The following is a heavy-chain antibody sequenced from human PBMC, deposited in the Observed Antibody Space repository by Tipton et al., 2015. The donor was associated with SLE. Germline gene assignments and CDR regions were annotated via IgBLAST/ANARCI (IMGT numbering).Heavy chain of an antibody. CDR3: ARSYSSWHFYYFDY. J-gene: IGHJ4*02. Sequence: GSLRLSCAASGFTFSSYSMNWVRQAPGKGLEWVSSISSSSSYIYYADSVKGRFTISRDNAKNSLYLQMNSLRAEDTAVYYCARSYSSWHFYYFDYWGQGTLVTVSS. V-gene: IGHV3-21*01. D-gene: IGHD6-13*01. CDR1: GFTFSSYS. CDR2: ISSSSSYI.